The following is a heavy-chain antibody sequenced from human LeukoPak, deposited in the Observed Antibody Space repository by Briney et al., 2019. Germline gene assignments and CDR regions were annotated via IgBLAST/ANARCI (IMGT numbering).Heavy chain of an antibody. CDR3: AREIVWLGWDLQTLDY. Sequence: VASVKVSCKASGYTFTSYGISWVRQAPGQGLEWMGRISVHNGDTNYAQKLQGRVTMTTDTSTSTADMELRSLRSDDTAVYYCAREIVWLGWDLQTLDYWGQGTLVTVSS. V-gene: IGHV1-18*01. CDR2: ISVHNGDT. J-gene: IGHJ4*02. D-gene: IGHD1-26*01. CDR1: GYTFTSYG.